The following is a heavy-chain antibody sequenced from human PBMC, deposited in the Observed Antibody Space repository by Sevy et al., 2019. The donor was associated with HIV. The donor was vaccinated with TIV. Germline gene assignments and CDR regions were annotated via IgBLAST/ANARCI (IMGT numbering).Heavy chain of an antibody. J-gene: IGHJ4*02. CDR2: ISSSGSTI. D-gene: IGHD3-22*01. Sequence: GESLKISCAASGFTFSDYYMSWIRQAPGKGLEWVSYISSSGSTIYYADSVKGRFTISRDNAKNSLYLQMNSLRAEDTAVYYCARGLDYYDSSGYYLTLTDYWGQGTLVTVSS. CDR1: GFTFSDYY. CDR3: ARGLDYYDSSGYYLTLTDY. V-gene: IGHV3-11*01.